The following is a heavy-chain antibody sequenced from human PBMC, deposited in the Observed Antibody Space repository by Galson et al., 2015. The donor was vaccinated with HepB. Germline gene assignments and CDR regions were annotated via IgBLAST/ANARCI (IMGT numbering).Heavy chain of an antibody. CDR1: GFTFSAYG. J-gene: IGHJ4*02. CDR2: IWNDGSNT. V-gene: IGHV3-33*01. CDR3: ARWGHNNDCDY. Sequence: SLRLSCAASGFTFSAYGMHWVRQAPGKGLEWVSIIWNDGSNTYYSDSVKGRFTISKDNSRNTLYLHMNSLRAEDTAVYYCARWGHNNDCDYWGQGTLVTVSS. D-gene: IGHD1-14*01.